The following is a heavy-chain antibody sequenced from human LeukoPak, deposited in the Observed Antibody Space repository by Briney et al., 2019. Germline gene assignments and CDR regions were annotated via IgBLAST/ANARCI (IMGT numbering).Heavy chain of an antibody. CDR1: GFTLSGYE. CDR2: ISSTGQTI. Sequence: GGSLRLSCAASGFTLSGYEMNWVRQAPGKGLEWVSFISSTGQTIYYADSVKGRFTISRDIAKSSLYLQMYSLRAEDTAVYYCTQSGYDYPSDYWGQGTLVTVSS. CDR3: TQSGYDYPSDY. J-gene: IGHJ4*02. V-gene: IGHV3-48*03. D-gene: IGHD5-12*01.